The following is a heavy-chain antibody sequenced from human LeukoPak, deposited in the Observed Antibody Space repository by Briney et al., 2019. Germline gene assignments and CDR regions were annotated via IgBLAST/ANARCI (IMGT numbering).Heavy chain of an antibody. V-gene: IGHV4-34*01. Sequence: TSETLSLTCAVYGGSFSGYYWSWIRQPPGKGLEWIGEINHSGSTNYNPSLKSRVTISVDTSKNQFSLKLSSVTAADTAVYYCAVYCSSTSCSVDYWGQGTLATVSS. J-gene: IGHJ4*02. CDR2: INHSGST. CDR3: AVYCSSTSCSVDY. CDR1: GGSFSGYY. D-gene: IGHD2-2*01.